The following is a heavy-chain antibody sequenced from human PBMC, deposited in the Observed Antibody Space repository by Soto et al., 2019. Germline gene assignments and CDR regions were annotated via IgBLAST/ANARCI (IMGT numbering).Heavy chain of an antibody. Sequence: KFQGRVTITRDTSASIAYMELSSLRSEDTAVYYCARAPYSSGLYYFDYWGQGTLVTVSS. CDR3: ARAPYSSGLYYFDY. J-gene: IGHJ4*02. V-gene: IGHV1-3*01. D-gene: IGHD6-19*01.